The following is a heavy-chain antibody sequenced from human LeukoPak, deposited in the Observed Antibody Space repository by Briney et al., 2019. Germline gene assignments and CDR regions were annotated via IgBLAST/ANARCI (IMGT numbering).Heavy chain of an antibody. J-gene: IGHJ6*03. V-gene: IGHV4-59*01. CDR3: ARGRRGTIFGVVTSNGYLYYYYYMDV. Sequence: TSETLSLTCTVSGGSISSYYWSWIRQPPGKGLEWIGYIYYSGSTNYNASLKSRVTISVDTSKNQFSLKLSSVTAADTAVYYCARGRRGTIFGVVTSNGYLYYYYYMDVWGKGTTVTVSS. CDR2: IYYSGST. CDR1: GGSISSYY. D-gene: IGHD3-3*01.